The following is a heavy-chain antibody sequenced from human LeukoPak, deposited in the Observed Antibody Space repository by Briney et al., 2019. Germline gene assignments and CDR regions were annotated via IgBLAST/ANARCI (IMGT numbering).Heavy chain of an antibody. CDR1: GIALSTSGVG. CDR2: IYWNDNK. Sequence: SGPTLVKPTQPLTLSGTFAGIALSTSGVGVCWIRQPPVTALEWLALIYWNDNKRYNPSLKTRLTITKDTSKNQVVLTMTNVDPVDTATYYCAHSRLSAAVHDAFDIWGQGTMVTVSS. V-gene: IGHV2-5*01. CDR3: AHSRLSAAVHDAFDI. J-gene: IGHJ3*02. D-gene: IGHD2-2*01.